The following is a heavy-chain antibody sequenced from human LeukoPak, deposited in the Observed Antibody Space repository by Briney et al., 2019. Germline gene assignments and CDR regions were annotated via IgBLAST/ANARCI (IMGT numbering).Heavy chain of an antibody. Sequence: SETLSLTCTVSGGSISSRSYYWGCIRQPPGKGLEWIGSIYNSGSTYYNPSLKSRVTISVDTSKNQFSLKLSSVTAADTAVDYCARHDGIAAPHDYWGQGTLVTVSS. CDR3: ARHDGIAAPHDY. CDR2: IYNSGST. J-gene: IGHJ4*02. D-gene: IGHD6-13*01. V-gene: IGHV4-39*01. CDR1: GGSISSRSYY.